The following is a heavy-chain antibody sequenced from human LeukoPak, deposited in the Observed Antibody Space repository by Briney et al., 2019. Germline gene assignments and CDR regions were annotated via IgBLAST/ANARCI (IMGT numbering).Heavy chain of an antibody. CDR1: GYTFTSYA. CDR2: INAGNGNT. CDR3: ASALVRGVIIGILGY. Sequence: VSVKVSCKASGYTFTSYAMHWVRQAPGQRLEWMGWINAGNGNTKYSQKFQGRVTITRDTSASTAYMELSSLRSEDTAVYYCASALVRGVIIGILGYWGQGTLVTVSS. D-gene: IGHD3-10*01. V-gene: IGHV1-3*01. J-gene: IGHJ4*02.